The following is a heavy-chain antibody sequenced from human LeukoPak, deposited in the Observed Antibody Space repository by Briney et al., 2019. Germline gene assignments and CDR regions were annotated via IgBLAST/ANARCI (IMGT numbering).Heavy chain of an antibody. J-gene: IGHJ4*02. V-gene: IGHV3-11*01. CDR3: ARDSYDSSGYLEY. Sequence: LSLTCAVYGGSFSGYYWSWIRQAPGKGLEWVSYISSSGSTIYYADSVKGRFTISRDNAKNSLYLQMSSLRAEDTAVYYCARDSYDSSGYLEYWGQGTLVTVSS. CDR1: GGSFSGYY. D-gene: IGHD3-22*01. CDR2: ISSSGSTI.